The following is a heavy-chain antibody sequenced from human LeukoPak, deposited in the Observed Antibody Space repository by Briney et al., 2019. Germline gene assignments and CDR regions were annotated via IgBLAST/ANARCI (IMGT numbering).Heavy chain of an antibody. CDR2: IYSDVST. CDR3: ARDLGSYFDY. CDR1: GFTVSSNY. Sequence: GGSLRLSCAASGFTVSSNYMSWIRQAPGKGLEWVSVIYSDVSTYYADSVKGRFTISRHNSKNTLYLQMNSLRAEDTAVYYCARDLGSYFDYWGQGTLVTVSS. J-gene: IGHJ4*02. V-gene: IGHV3-53*04. D-gene: IGHD3-16*01.